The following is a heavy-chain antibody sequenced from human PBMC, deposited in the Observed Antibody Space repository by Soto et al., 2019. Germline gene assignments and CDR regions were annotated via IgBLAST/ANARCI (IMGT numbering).Heavy chain of an antibody. CDR1: GFTFSSYA. J-gene: IGHJ4*02. V-gene: IGHV3-30-3*01. D-gene: IGHD3-3*01. CDR3: AREEAYDFWSGPLDY. Sequence: QVQLVESGGGVVQPGRSLRLSCAASGFTFSSYAMHWVRQAPGKGLEWVAVISYDGSNKYYADSVKGRFTISRDNSKNTLYLQMNSLRAEDTAVYYCAREEAYDFWSGPLDYWGQGTLVTVSS. CDR2: ISYDGSNK.